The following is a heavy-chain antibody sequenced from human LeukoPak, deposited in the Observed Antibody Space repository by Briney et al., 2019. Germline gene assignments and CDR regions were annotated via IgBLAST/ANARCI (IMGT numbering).Heavy chain of an antibody. V-gene: IGHV3-21*01. Sequence: PGGSLRLSCAASGFTFSSYSMNWVRQAPGKGLEWVSSISSSSSYIYYADSVKGRFTISRDNAKNSLYLQMNSLRAEDTAVYYCAQLSGYDSTTLIDDYWGQGTLVTVSS. CDR2: ISSSSSYI. D-gene: IGHD5-12*01. J-gene: IGHJ4*02. CDR3: AQLSGYDSTTLIDDY. CDR1: GFTFSSYS.